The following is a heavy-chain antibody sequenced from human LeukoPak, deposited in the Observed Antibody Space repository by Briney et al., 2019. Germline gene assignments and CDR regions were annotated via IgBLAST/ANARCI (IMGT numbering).Heavy chain of an antibody. V-gene: IGHV4-61*02. D-gene: IGHD2-2*01. CDR1: GDSISSGSYY. J-gene: IGHJ6*03. CDR3: ARLNSDDIVVVSAASPYYMDV. CDR2: IYTSGST. Sequence: SETLSLTCTVSGDSISSGSYYWSWIRQPAGKGLEWIGRIYTSGSTNYNPSLKSRVIISVDMSKNQFSLKLSSVTAADTAVYYCARLNSDDIVVVSAASPYYMDVWGKGTTVTVSS.